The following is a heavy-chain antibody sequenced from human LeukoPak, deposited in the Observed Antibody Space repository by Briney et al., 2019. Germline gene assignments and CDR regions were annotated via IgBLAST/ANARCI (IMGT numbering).Heavy chain of an antibody. D-gene: IGHD3-9*01. CDR3: ARLRYFDWLLQTMYYFDY. CDR2: ISGSGGST. Sequence: GGSLRLSCAGSGFTFSSYAMSWVRQAPGKGLEWVSAISGSGGSTYYADSVKGRFTISRDNSKNTLYLQMNSLRAEDTAVYYCARLRYFDWLLQTMYYFDYWGQGTLVTVSS. J-gene: IGHJ4*02. V-gene: IGHV3-23*01. CDR1: GFTFSSYA.